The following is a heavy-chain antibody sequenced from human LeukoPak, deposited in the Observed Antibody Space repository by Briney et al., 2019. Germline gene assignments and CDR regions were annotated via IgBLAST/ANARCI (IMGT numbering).Heavy chain of an antibody. CDR1: GYIFTSYY. J-gene: IGHJ5*02. Sequence: ASVKVSCKASGYIFTSYYLHWVRQAPGQGLEWMGIINPSDSGTSYAQKFQGRVTMTRDTSTSTVYMELSSLRSEDTAVYYCARGDDMVRGFTWFGPWGQGTLVTVSS. CDR2: INPSDSGT. D-gene: IGHD3-10*01. V-gene: IGHV1-46*01. CDR3: ARGDDMVRGFTWFGP.